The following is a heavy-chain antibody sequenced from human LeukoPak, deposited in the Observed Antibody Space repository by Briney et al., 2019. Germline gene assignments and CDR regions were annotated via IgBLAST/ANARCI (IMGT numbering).Heavy chain of an antibody. CDR3: ASLYDIVGTTVDY. J-gene: IGHJ4*02. Sequence: ASVKVSFKTSGYIFTNYYIHWVRQAPGQGLEWMGRIDPNTGGTKSAKNFQGRVTMTRDTSISTAYMALSGLRSDDTAVYYCASLYDIVGTTVDYWGQGTLVTVSS. CDR2: IDPNTGGT. V-gene: IGHV1-2*06. D-gene: IGHD1-26*01. CDR1: GYIFTNYY.